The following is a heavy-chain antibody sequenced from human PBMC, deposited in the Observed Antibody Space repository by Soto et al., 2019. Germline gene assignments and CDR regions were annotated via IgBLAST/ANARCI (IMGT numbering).Heavy chain of an antibody. CDR3: ASHYDMWSGYLSPVDY. Sequence: HPGGSLRLSCAASGFTFSNYAMSWVRQAPGKGLEWISYINTSSTTTYYTDSVKGRFTISRDNAKNSLYLEMNSLRDEDTAVYYCASHYDMWSGYLSPVDYWGQGTLVTVSS. V-gene: IGHV3-48*02. J-gene: IGHJ4*02. D-gene: IGHD3-3*01. CDR2: INTSSTTT. CDR1: GFTFSNYA.